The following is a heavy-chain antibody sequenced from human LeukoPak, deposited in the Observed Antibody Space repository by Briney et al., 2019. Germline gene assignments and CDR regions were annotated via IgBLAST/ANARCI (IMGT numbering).Heavy chain of an antibody. CDR2: ISYDGSNK. CDR1: GFTFSSYA. V-gene: IGHV3-30-3*01. J-gene: IGHJ4*02. D-gene: IGHD3-9*01. Sequence: PGRSLRLSCAASGFTFSSYAMHWVRQAPGKGLEWVAVISYDGSNKYYADSVKGRFTISRDNSKNTLYLQMNSLRAEDTAVYYCARGILTGYYNAIGYYFDYWGQGTLVTVSS. CDR3: ARGILTGYYNAIGYYFDY.